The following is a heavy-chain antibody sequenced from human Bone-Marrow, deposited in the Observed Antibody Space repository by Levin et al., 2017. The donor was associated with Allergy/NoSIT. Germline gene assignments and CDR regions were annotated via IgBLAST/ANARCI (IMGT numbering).Heavy chain of an antibody. CDR1: GDSISRYS. J-gene: IGHJ4*02. V-gene: IGHV4-59*01. Sequence: SETLSLTCTVSGDSISRYSWSWIRQPPGRGLEWVGYFFYTGRTDYNPSLKSRVAISLDRSRDQFSLNLKLTSVTAADTAVYYCARGDGWLPDWGQGILVTVSS. D-gene: IGHD5-24*01. CDR2: FFYTGRT. CDR3: ARGDGWLPD.